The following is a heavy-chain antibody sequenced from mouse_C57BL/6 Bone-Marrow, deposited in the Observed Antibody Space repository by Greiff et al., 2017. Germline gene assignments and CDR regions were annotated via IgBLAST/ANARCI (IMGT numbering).Heavy chain of an antibody. J-gene: IGHJ3*01. Sequence: EVHLVESGGDLVKPGGSLKLSCAASGFTFSSYGMSWVRQTPDKRLEWVATISSGGSYTSYPDSVKGRFTISRDNAKNTLYLQMSSLKSEDTAMYYCASRSDDGYWAPFAYWGQGTLVTVSA. CDR3: ASRSDDGYWAPFAY. V-gene: IGHV5-6*01. CDR2: ISSGGSYT. D-gene: IGHD2-3*01. CDR1: GFTFSSYG.